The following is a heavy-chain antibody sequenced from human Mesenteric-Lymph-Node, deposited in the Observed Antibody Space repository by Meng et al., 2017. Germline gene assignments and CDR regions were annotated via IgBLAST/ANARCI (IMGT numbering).Heavy chain of an antibody. D-gene: IGHD1-26*01. Sequence: SQTLSLTCAVYGGSFSGYYWSWIRQPPGKRLEWIGEINHSGSTNYNPSLKSRVTISVDTSKNQFSLKLSSVTAADTAVYYCARGRPYSGNTPYYYYGMDVWGQGTTVTVSS. V-gene: IGHV4-34*01. CDR3: ARGRPYSGNTPYYYYGMDV. J-gene: IGHJ6*02. CDR2: INHSGST. CDR1: GGSFSGYY.